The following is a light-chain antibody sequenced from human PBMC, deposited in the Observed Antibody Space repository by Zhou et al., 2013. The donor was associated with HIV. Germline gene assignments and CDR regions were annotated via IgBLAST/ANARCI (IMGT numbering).Light chain of an antibody. J-gene: IGLJ1*01. V-gene: IGLV1-40*01. CDR3: SSYSRSSTLYV. Sequence: QSVLAQTPSVSAAPGQRVSISCTGSSSNIGAPYGVHWYQQVPGRAPTLLIYDNTNRPSGVPDRFSGSKSGTSASLAITGLQAEDEADYYCSSYSRSSTLYVFGTRTKVTVL. CDR2: DNT. CDR1: SSNIGAPYG.